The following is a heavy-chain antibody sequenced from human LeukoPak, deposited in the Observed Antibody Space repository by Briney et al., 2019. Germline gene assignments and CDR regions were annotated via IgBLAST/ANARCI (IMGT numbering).Heavy chain of an antibody. D-gene: IGHD3-22*01. V-gene: IGHV1-69*06. CDR2: IIPIFGTA. CDR1: GGTFSSYA. J-gene: IGHJ4*02. CDR3: ASLPGDYYDSSGYYFWDY. Sequence: AASVKVSCKASGGTFSSYAISWVRQAPGQGLEWMGGIIPIFGTANYAQKFQGRVTITADKSTSTAYMELSSLRSEDTAVYYCASLPGDYYDSSGYYFWDYWGQGTLVTVSS.